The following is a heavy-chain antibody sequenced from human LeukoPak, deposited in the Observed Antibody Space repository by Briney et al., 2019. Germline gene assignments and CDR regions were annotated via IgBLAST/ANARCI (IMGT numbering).Heavy chain of an antibody. Sequence: KTGGSLRLSCAASGFTFSSYGMNWVRQAPGKGLEWVSSITSSSSYIYYADSEKGRFTISRDNAKNSLYLQMNSLRAEDTAVYYCARSYSSSRGTFDYWGQGTLVTVSS. CDR1: GFTFSSYG. V-gene: IGHV3-21*01. D-gene: IGHD6-6*01. J-gene: IGHJ4*02. CDR3: ARSYSSSRGTFDY. CDR2: ITSSSSYI.